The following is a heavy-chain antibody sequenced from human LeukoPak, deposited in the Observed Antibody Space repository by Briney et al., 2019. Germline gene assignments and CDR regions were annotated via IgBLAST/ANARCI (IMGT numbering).Heavy chain of an antibody. D-gene: IGHD1-14*01. Sequence: GGSLRLSCAASEFTFSSYAMSWVRQAPGKGLEWVSVIYSGGSTYYAESVKGRFTISTDNSKNTLYLQMNSLRAEDTAVYFCARGGNNPFDYWGQGTLVTVSS. CDR1: EFTFSSYA. J-gene: IGHJ4*02. CDR2: IYSGGST. V-gene: IGHV3-66*01. CDR3: ARGGNNPFDY.